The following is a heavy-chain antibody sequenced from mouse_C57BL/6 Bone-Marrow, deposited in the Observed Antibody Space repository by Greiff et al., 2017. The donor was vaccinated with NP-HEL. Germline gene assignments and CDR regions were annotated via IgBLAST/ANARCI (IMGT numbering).Heavy chain of an antibody. V-gene: IGHV5-17*01. CDR2: ISSGRSTI. D-gene: IGHD2-5*01. CDR3: SSRTYYSNYGYAMDY. CDR1: GFTFSDYG. Sequence: DVQLVESGGGLVKPGGSLKLSCAASGFTFSDYGMHWVRQAPEKGLEWVAYISSGRSTIYYADTVKGRFTISRDNAKNTLFLQMTSLRSEDTAMDYCSSRTYYSNYGYAMDYWGQGTSVTVSS. J-gene: IGHJ4*01.